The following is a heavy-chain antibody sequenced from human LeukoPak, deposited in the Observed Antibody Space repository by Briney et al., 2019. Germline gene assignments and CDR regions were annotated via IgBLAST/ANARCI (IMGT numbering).Heavy chain of an antibody. V-gene: IGHV4-38-2*02. J-gene: IGHJ4*02. Sequence: SETLSLTCSVSNSSISSDYYWGLLRQSPGKGLEWIGSIYHSGTTHYYPSLKNRVSMSIDTSSNHFSLQLNSATAAATAVYDCARALYDYSTSGYTFDSWGQGTLVTVSS. CDR2: IYHSGTT. CDR3: ARALYDYSTSGYTFDS. D-gene: IGHD3-22*01. CDR1: NSSISSDYY.